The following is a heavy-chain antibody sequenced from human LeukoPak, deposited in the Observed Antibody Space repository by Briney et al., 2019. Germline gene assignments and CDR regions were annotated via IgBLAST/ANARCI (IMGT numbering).Heavy chain of an antibody. CDR2: IIPILGIA. D-gene: IGHD6-13*01. V-gene: IGHV1-69*04. Sequence: SVKVSCKASGGTFSSYAISWVRQAPGQGLEWMGRIIPILGIANYAQKFRGRVTITADKSTSTAYMELSSLRSEDTAVYYCASLRSAAAGTHYYYGMDVWGQGTTVTVSS. CDR1: GGTFSSYA. J-gene: IGHJ6*02. CDR3: ASLRSAAAGTHYYYGMDV.